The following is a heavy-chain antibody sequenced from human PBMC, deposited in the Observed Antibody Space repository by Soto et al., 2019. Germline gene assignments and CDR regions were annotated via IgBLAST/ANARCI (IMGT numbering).Heavy chain of an antibody. J-gene: IGHJ6*03. Sequence: SETLSLTCAVYGGSFSGYYWSWIRQPPGKGLEWIGEINHSGSTNYNPSLKSRVTISVDTSKNQFSLKLSSVTAADTAVYYCASGSSWGGRQWLAKYYYMDVWGKGTTVTVSS. V-gene: IGHV4-34*01. CDR1: GGSFSGYY. CDR3: ASGSSWGGRQWLAKYYYMDV. CDR2: INHSGST. D-gene: IGHD6-19*01.